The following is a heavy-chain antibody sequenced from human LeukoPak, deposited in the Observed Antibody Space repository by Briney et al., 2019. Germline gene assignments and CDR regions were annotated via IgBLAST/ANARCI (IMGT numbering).Heavy chain of an antibody. CDR3: ARAPYYYDSSGPIDY. Sequence: ASVKVSCKASGYTFTGYYMHWVRQAPGQGLEWMGWINPHSGGTNSAQMFQGRVTMTRDTSISTAYMELSRLRSDDTAVYYCARAPYYYDSSGPIDYWGQETLVTVSS. J-gene: IGHJ4*02. V-gene: IGHV1-2*02. CDR2: INPHSGGT. CDR1: GYTFTGYY. D-gene: IGHD3-22*01.